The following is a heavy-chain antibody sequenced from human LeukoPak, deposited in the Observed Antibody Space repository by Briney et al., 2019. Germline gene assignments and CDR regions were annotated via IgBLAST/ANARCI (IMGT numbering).Heavy chain of an antibody. CDR1: GYTFTGYY. CDR3: ARIRELCESQNYYFDC. D-gene: IGHD5-24*01. Sequence: ASVKVSCKASGYTFTGYYMHWVRQSPGQGLGRMGWINPNSGGTNYAQKFQGRVTMTRDTSISTAYMELRRLRSDDAAEYYCARIRELCESQNYYFDCWVQGTLVTVSS. V-gene: IGHV1-2*02. CDR2: INPNSGGT. J-gene: IGHJ4*02.